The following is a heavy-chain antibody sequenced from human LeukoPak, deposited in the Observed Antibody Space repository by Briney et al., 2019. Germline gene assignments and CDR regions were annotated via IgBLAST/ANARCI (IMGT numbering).Heavy chain of an antibody. CDR3: ARRAGAYSHPYDY. J-gene: IGHJ4*02. V-gene: IGHV3-53*01. D-gene: IGHD4/OR15-4a*01. Sequence: PGGSLRLSCTVSGFTVTSNSMSWVRQAPGKGLEWVSFIYGGSTHYSDSVKGRFTISRDNSKNTLYLQMNSLRAEDTAMYYCARRAGAYSHPYDYWGQGTLVAVSS. CDR1: GFTVTSNS. CDR2: IYGGST.